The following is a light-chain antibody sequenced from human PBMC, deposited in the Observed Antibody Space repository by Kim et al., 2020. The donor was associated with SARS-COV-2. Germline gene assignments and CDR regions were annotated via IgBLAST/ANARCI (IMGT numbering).Light chain of an antibody. V-gene: IGLV2-11*01. CDR3: CSYAGTSTPYA. CDR1: SNDVGAYNY. Sequence: QSALTQPRSVSGSPGQSVTISCSGTSNDVGAYNYVSWYQQHPGQAPKLLIYDVNKRPSGVPDRFSASKSANTASLTISGLQAEDEAGYYCCSYAGTSTPYAFGTGTKVNVL. J-gene: IGLJ1*01. CDR2: DVN.